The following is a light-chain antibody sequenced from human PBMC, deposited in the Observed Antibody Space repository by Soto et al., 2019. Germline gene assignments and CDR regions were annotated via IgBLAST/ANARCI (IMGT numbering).Light chain of an antibody. J-gene: IGKJ4*01. Sequence: EIVMTQSPATLSVSPGERATFSCRSSQSVSSNLAWYQQKPGQAPRLLIYGASTRATGIPARFSGSGSGTEFTLTISSLQSEDFAVYYCQQDNNWPRALTFGGGTKVEIK. CDR2: GAS. CDR3: QQDNNWPRALT. V-gene: IGKV3-15*01. CDR1: QSVSSN.